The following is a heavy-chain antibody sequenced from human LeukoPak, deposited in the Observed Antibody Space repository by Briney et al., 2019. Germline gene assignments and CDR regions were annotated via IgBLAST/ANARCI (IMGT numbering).Heavy chain of an antibody. J-gene: IGHJ4*02. CDR3: ARGGMITDLGDY. Sequence: GGSLRLSRAASGFTFSSYWMHWVRQAPGKGLVWVSRINSDGSSTSYADSVKGRFTISRDNAKNTLYLQMNSLRAEDTAVYYCARGGMITDLGDYWGQGTLVTVSS. V-gene: IGHV3-74*01. CDR1: GFTFSSYW. D-gene: IGHD3-16*01. CDR2: INSDGSST.